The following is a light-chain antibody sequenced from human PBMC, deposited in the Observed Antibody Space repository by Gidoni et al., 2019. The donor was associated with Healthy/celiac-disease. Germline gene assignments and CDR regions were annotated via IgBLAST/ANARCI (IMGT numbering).Light chain of an antibody. CDR2: DAS. CDR3: QQYDNHPLT. Sequence: DIQMTQSPSSLPASVGDRVTITCQASQDISNYLNWYQQKPGKSPKLLIYDASNLETGVPSRCSGSGSGTDFTFTISSLQPEDIATYYCQQYDNHPLTFXGXTKVEIK. CDR1: QDISNY. V-gene: IGKV1-33*01. J-gene: IGKJ4*01.